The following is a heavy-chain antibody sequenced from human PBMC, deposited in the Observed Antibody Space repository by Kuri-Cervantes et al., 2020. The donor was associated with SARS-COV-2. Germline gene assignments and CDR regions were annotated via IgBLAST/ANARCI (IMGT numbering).Heavy chain of an antibody. V-gene: IGHV4-59*12. J-gene: IGHJ6*03. CDR2: IYYSGST. CDR3: AGRGHSYGYEGYYYYMDV. D-gene: IGHD5-18*01. Sequence: GSLRLSCTVSGGSISSYYWSWIRQPPGKGLEWIGYIYYSGSTNYNPSLKSRVTISVDTSKNQFTLKLSSVTAADTAVYYCAGRGHSYGYEGYYYYMDVWGKGTTVTVSS. CDR1: GGSISSYY.